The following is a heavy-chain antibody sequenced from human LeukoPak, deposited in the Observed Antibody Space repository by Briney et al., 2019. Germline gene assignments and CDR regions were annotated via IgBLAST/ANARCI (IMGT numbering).Heavy chain of an antibody. V-gene: IGHV1-18*01. CDR1: GYTITSYG. CDR3: ARDQPGIAVAGAI. D-gene: IGHD6-19*01. CDR2: ISAYNGNT. Sequence: GASVKVSCKAPGYTITSYGISWVRQAPGQGLESMGWISAYNGNTNYAQKLQGRVTMTTDTSTSTAYMGLRSLRSDDTAVYYCARDQPGIAVAGAIWGQGSLVTVSS. J-gene: IGHJ4*02.